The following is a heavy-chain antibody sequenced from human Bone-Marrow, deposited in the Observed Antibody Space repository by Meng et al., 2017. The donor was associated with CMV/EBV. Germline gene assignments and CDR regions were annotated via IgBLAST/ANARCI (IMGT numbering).Heavy chain of an antibody. J-gene: IGHJ4*02. CDR1: GFTFSSYW. CDR3: ARVGGGRPLVDY. Sequence: GESLKISCAASGFTFSSYWMSWVRQAPGKGLEWVANIKQDGSEKYYVDSVKGRFTISRDNATNSLYLQMNSLRAEDTAVYYGARVGGGRPLVDYWGQGTLVTVSS. D-gene: IGHD2-15*01. V-gene: IGHV3-7*01. CDR2: IKQDGSEK.